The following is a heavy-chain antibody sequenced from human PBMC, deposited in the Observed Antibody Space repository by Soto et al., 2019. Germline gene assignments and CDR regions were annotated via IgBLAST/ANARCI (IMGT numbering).Heavy chain of an antibody. V-gene: IGHV1-46*01. CDR2: INPSGGST. D-gene: IGHD3-22*01. Sequence: ASVKVSCKASGYTFTSYYMHWVRQAPGQGLEWMGIINPSGGSTSYAQKFQGRVTMTRDTSTSTVYVELSSLRSEDTAVYYCARDIGYYDSSGHKGDWFDPWGQGTLVTVSS. CDR1: GYTFTSYY. J-gene: IGHJ5*02. CDR3: ARDIGYYDSSGHKGDWFDP.